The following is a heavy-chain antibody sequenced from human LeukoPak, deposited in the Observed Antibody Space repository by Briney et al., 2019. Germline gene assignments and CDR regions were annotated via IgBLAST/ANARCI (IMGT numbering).Heavy chain of an antibody. CDR3: ARHEKYCGGDCYSRWYFDL. V-gene: IGHV4-59*08. CDR1: GGSISSYY. CDR2: IYYSGST. D-gene: IGHD2-21*02. Sequence: SETLSLTCTVSGGSISSYYWSWIRQPPGKGRECIGYIYYSGSTNYNPSLKSRVTISVDTSKNQFSLKLSSVTAADTAVYYCARHEKYCGGDCYSRWYFDLWGRGTLVTVSS. J-gene: IGHJ2*01.